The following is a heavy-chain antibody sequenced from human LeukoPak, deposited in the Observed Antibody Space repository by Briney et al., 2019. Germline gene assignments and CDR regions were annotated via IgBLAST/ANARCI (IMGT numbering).Heavy chain of an antibody. Sequence: ASVKVSCKASGYTFTGYYMHWVRQAPGQGLEWMGWINPNSGGTNYAQKFQGRVTMTRDTSITTAYMELSRLRSDDTAVYYCARDGGNYDILTGYQDYWGQGTLVTVSS. CDR1: GYTFTGYY. CDR3: ARDGGNYDILTGYQDY. J-gene: IGHJ4*02. D-gene: IGHD3-9*01. V-gene: IGHV1-2*02. CDR2: INPNSGGT.